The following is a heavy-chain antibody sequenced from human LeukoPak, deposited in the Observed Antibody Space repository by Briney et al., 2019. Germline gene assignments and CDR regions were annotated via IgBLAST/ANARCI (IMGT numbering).Heavy chain of an antibody. J-gene: IGHJ4*02. CDR2: IYYSGST. V-gene: IGHV4-59*01. CDR3: ARGGSYFPTDY. Sequence: PSGTLSLTGTVSVGSIISYYWGWFRQPPGKGREGIGYIYYSGSTNYNPSLKSRVTISVDTSKNQFSLKLSSVTAADTAVYYCARGGSYFPTDYWGQGTLVTVSS. CDR1: VGSIISYY. D-gene: IGHD1-26*01.